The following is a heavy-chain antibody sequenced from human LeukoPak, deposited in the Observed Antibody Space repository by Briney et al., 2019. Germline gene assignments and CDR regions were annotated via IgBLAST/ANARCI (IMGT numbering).Heavy chain of an antibody. Sequence: SETLSLTCAVYGGSFSGYYWSWIRQPPGKGLEWIGSIYYSGSTYYNPSLKSRVTISVDTSKNQFSLKLSSVTAADTAVYYCARGTTTRLYYFDYWGQGTLVTVSS. CDR2: IYYSGST. CDR3: ARGTTTRLYYFDY. CDR1: GGSFSGYY. D-gene: IGHD4-17*01. J-gene: IGHJ4*02. V-gene: IGHV4-34*01.